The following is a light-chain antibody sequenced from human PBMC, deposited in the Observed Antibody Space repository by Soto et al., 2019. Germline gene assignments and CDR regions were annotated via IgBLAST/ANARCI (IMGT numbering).Light chain of an antibody. CDR2: EVS. J-gene: IGLJ2*01. CDR1: SSDVGAYNY. Sequence: QPVLTQPPSASGSPGQSVTISCTGTSSDVGAYNYVSWYQQHPGKAPKLMIYEVSKRPSGVPDRFSGSKSGNTASLTVSGLQAEDEADYYCSSYAGNNKLVFGGGTKVTVL. CDR3: SSYAGNNKLV. V-gene: IGLV2-8*01.